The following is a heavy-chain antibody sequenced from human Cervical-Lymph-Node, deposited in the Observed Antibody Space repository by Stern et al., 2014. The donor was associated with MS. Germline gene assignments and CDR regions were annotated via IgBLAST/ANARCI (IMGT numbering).Heavy chain of an antibody. J-gene: IGHJ5*02. Sequence: VHLVESGPGLVKPSQTLSLTCTVSGGSISSGDYYWSWIRQPPGKGLEWIGYLYYSGSTYYSPSLKSRVTISVDTSKNQFSLKLSSVTAADTAVYYCASANCSSASCPNWFDPWGQGTLVTVSS. V-gene: IGHV4-30-4*01. CDR3: ASANCSSASCPNWFDP. D-gene: IGHD2-2*01. CDR1: GGSISSGDYY. CDR2: LYYSGST.